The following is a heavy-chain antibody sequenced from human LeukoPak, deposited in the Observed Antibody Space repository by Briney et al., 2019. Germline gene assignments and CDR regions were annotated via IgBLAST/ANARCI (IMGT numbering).Heavy chain of an antibody. CDR2: ISGSGGST. Sequence: GGSLRLSCAASGFTFSSYAMSWVRQAPGKGLEWVSAISGSGGSTYYADSVKGRFTISRDNSKNTLYLQMNSLRAEDTAVYYCATLGASYSSSYFDYWGQGTLVTVSS. CDR1: GFTFSSYA. V-gene: IGHV3-23*01. CDR3: ATLGASYSSSYFDY. J-gene: IGHJ4*02. D-gene: IGHD6-13*01.